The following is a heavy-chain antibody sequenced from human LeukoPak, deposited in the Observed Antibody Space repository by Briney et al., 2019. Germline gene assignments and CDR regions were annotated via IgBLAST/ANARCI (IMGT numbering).Heavy chain of an antibody. D-gene: IGHD3-10*01. V-gene: IGHV1-58*01. Sequence: SVKVSCKASGFTFTSSAVQWVRQARGQRLEWIGWIVVGSGNTNYAQKFQERVTITRDTSTSTAYMELSSLRSEDTAVYYCAAEPRGSGTRWFDPWGQGTLVTVSS. CDR3: AAEPRGSGTRWFDP. CDR2: IVVGSGNT. CDR1: GFTFTSSA. J-gene: IGHJ5*02.